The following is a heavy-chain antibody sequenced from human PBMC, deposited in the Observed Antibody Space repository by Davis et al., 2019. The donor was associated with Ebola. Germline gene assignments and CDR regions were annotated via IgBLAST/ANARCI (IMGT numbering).Heavy chain of an antibody. CDR3: VRPAFGSHYFDY. J-gene: IGHJ4*02. D-gene: IGHD2-2*01. CDR1: GFSFSTYD. V-gene: IGHV3-13*01. Sequence: GESLKISCAASGFSFSTYDMHRVRQVTGKTLEWVSAIVTAGDTYYPAPVKGRFTISRENARNSLYLQMNSLGTEDTAVYYCVRPAFGSHYFDYWGQGIRVTVSS. CDR2: IVTAGDT.